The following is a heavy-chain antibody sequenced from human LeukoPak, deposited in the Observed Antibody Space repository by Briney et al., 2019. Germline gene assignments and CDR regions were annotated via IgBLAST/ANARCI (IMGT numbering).Heavy chain of an antibody. CDR2: ISAYNGNT. Sequence: ASVKVSCKASGYTFTSYGINWVRQAPGQGLEWMGWISAYNGNTNYAQRVQGRVTMTTDTSTSTAYMELRSLRSDDTAVYYCARDIYSSSTADYWGQGTLVTVSS. J-gene: IGHJ4*02. D-gene: IGHD6-6*01. CDR1: GYTFTSYG. CDR3: ARDIYSSSTADY. V-gene: IGHV1-18*01.